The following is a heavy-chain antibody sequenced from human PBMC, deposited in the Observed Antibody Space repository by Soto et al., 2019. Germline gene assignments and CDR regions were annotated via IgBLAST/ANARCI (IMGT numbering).Heavy chain of an antibody. CDR3: ARERKRTYYEFGSGYYKHDYYGMDV. Sequence: SVKCSFKDSGCTFSSYAISWVRQAPVQGLERMGGIIPIFGTANYAQKFQGRVTITADESTRTAYMELRSLRYEDTAVYYCARERKRTYYEFGSGYYKHDYYGMDVW. J-gene: IGHJ6*01. V-gene: IGHV1-69*13. D-gene: IGHD3-3*01. CDR2: IIPIFGTA. CDR1: GCTFSSYA.